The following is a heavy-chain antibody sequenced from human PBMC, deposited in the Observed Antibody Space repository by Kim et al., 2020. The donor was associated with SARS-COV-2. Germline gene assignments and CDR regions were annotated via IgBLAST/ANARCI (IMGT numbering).Heavy chain of an antibody. V-gene: IGHV4-39*01. CDR3: ARGQGWAYYFDY. Sequence: SETLSLTCTVSGGSISSSSYHWGWIRQPPGKGLEWTGSIYYSGSTYYNPSIKSRVTISVDTSKNQFSLKLSSGTAADTAVYYCARGQGWAYYFDYWGQGTLVTVS. D-gene: IGHD1-26*01. CDR2: IYYSGST. CDR1: GGSISSSSYH. J-gene: IGHJ4*02.